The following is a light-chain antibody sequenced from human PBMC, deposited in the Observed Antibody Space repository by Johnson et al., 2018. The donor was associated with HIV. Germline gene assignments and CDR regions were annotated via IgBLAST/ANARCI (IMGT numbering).Light chain of an antibody. V-gene: IGLV1-51*01. CDR1: SSNIGNNY. CDR2: DNN. CDR3: GTWDSSLRAYV. Sequence: QSVLTQPPSVSAAPGQKVTISCSGSSSNIGNNYVSWYQQLPGTAPRLVTYDNNKRPSGIPDRFSGSQYGTSGTLGITGLQTGDEADYYCGTWDSSLRAYVFGAGTKVTVL. J-gene: IGLJ1*01.